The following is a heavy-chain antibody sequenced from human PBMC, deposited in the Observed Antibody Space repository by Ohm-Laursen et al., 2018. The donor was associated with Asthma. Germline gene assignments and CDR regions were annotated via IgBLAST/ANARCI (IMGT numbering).Heavy chain of an antibody. V-gene: IGHV3-21*01. CDR2: ISTASSFI. CDR3: ARIGAEWELPGREYSLHH. D-gene: IGHD1-26*01. Sequence: SLRLSCAAPGYTFSSYSIHWVRQIPGKGLEWVASISTASSFIYYADSVRGRFTTSRDNARNSVYLQMNSLRAEDTALYYCARIGAEWELPGREYSLHHWGEGTLVTVSS. J-gene: IGHJ1*01. CDR1: GYTFSSYS.